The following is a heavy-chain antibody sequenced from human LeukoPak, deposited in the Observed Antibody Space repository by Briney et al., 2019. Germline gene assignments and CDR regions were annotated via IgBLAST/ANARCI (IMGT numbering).Heavy chain of an antibody. CDR1: GFTFRDYP. V-gene: IGHV3-64D*06. CDR3: VKVGDSGYGEYYQH. D-gene: IGHD5-12*01. CDR2: IRSAGGTT. J-gene: IGHJ1*01. Sequence: GGSLRLSCSASGFTFRDYPIHWVRQAPGEGLQYVSAIRSAGGTTYYADSVRGRFTISRDNSKNTLYLQMSSLRAEDTALYYCVKVGDSGYGEYYQHWGQGTLVTVSS.